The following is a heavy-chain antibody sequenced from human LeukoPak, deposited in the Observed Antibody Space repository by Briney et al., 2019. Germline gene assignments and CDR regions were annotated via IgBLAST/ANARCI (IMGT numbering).Heavy chain of an antibody. CDR1: GFTFSSYG. D-gene: IGHD3-16*02. V-gene: IGHV3-33*06. Sequence: PGGSLRLSCAASGFTFSSYGMHWGRQAPGKGLEGVAVILYDGSNKDYADSVKSRCTISRDNSNHTLFLPVNSLRALATAVYYCAKDKRYAYYYYIWGSYRDGGDYWGQGTLVTVSS. CDR2: ILYDGSNK. CDR3: AKDKRYAYYYYIWGSYRDGGDY. J-gene: IGHJ4*02.